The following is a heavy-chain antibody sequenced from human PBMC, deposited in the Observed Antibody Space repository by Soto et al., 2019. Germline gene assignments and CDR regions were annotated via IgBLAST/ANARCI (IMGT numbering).Heavy chain of an antibody. CDR1: GFTLTGYY. CDR3: ARATRYCITTRCYTVLYHGMDV. CDR2: INPNSGGT. D-gene: IGHD2-2*02. J-gene: IGHJ6*02. V-gene: IGHV1-2*02. Sequence: ASVKVSCKASGFTLTGYYMHWVRQAPGQGLEWMGWINPNSGGTNYAQKFQGRVTMTRDTSTSTAYMELSRLRSDDTAVYYCARATRYCITTRCYTVLYHGMDVWGQATTGTV.